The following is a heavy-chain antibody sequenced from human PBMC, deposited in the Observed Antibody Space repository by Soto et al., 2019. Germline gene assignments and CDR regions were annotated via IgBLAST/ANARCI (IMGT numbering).Heavy chain of an antibody. J-gene: IGHJ4*02. CDR3: ARGLISGSHYSGGWYYFDS. CDR2: INHSGNT. V-gene: IGHV4-34*01. Sequence: SETLSLTCAVYGGSFSGYYWSWIRQPPGKGLEWIGEINHSGNTNYNPSLKSRVTISVDTSKNQFSLKLSSVTAADTAVYYCARGLISGSHYSGGWYYFDSWGQGTQVT. D-gene: IGHD1-26*01. CDR1: GGSFSGYY.